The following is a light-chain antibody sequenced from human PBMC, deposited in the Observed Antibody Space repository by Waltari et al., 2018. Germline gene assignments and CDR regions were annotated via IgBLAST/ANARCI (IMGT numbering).Light chain of an antibody. J-gene: IGKJ5*01. Sequence: LLIYGASTRATGIPVRFSGSGSGTEFTLTISSLQSEDFGLYYCQQYNNLPLTVTFGQGTRLDI. V-gene: IGKV3D-15*01. CDR3: QQYNNLPLTVT. CDR2: GAS.